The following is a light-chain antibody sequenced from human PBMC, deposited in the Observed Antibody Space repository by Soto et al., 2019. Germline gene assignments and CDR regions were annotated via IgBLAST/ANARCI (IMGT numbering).Light chain of an antibody. Sequence: DIQMTQSPSSLSASVGDRVTITCRASQTISSYLNWYQQKPGKAPKLLIYAASSLQSGVPSRFSGGGSGTDFTLTINSLQPEDFATYYCQPGGTTPPWTFGQGTKVDIK. V-gene: IGKV1-39*01. J-gene: IGKJ1*01. CDR1: QTISSY. CDR3: QPGGTTPPWT. CDR2: AAS.